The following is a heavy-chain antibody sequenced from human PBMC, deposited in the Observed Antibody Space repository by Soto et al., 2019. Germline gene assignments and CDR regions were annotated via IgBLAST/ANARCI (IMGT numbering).Heavy chain of an antibody. CDR1: GFTVSSNY. D-gene: IGHD1-26*01. CDR3: ASRVGADLKFYYYYGMDV. V-gene: IGHV3-53*01. J-gene: IGHJ6*02. Sequence: GGSLRLSCAASGFTVSSNYMSWVRQAPGKGLEWVSVIYSGGSTYYADSVKGRFTISRDNSKNTLYLQMNSLRAEDTAVYYCASRVGADLKFYYYYGMDVWGQGTTVTVSS. CDR2: IYSGGST.